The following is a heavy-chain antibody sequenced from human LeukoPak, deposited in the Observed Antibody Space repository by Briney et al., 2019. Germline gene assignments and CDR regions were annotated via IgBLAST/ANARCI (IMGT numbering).Heavy chain of an antibody. CDR1: GGSISSGF. CDR2: IYYSGST. V-gene: IGHV4-59*08. Sequence: PSVTLSLTCTVSGGSISSGFWSWIRQPPGKGREWIGYIYYSGSTNYNPSLKSRVTISIDTSKSQFSLKLSSVTAADTAVYYCARQAFCSGSSCNPFDYWGQGTLVTVSS. D-gene: IGHD2-15*01. J-gene: IGHJ4*02. CDR3: ARQAFCSGSSCNPFDY.